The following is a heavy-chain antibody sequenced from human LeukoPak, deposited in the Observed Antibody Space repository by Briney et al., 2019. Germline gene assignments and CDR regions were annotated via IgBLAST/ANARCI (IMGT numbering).Heavy chain of an antibody. Sequence: GGSLRLSCAASGFTFSTYWMSWVRQAPGKGLEWVANINQDGSQKYYVDSVKGRFTISRDNAKNSLCLQMNSLRAEDSAVYYCATDLYYWGQGTLVTVSS. CDR2: INQDGSQK. V-gene: IGHV3-7*04. J-gene: IGHJ4*02. CDR1: GFTFSTYW. CDR3: ATDLYY.